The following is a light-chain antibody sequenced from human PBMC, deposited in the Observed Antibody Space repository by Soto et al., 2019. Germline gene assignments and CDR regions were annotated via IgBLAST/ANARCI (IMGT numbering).Light chain of an antibody. CDR3: SSFTTSYFYV. V-gene: IGLV2-14*01. Sequence: QSVLTQPASVSGSPGQSITISCTGSGSDIGAYNYVSWYQQHPGKAPKLLIHGVTRRPSGVSSRFSASKSAYTASLTIYGLQAEDEANYFCSSFTTSYFYVFGPGTKVTVL. J-gene: IGLJ1*01. CDR2: GVT. CDR1: GSDIGAYNY.